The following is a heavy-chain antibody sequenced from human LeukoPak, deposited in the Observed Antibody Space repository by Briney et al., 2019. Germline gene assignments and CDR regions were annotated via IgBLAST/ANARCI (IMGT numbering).Heavy chain of an antibody. CDR2: IWYDGSNK. D-gene: IGHD1-26*01. CDR3: ARDPTRIVGAARFDY. J-gene: IGHJ4*02. V-gene: IGHV3-33*08. Sequence: GGSLRLSCAASGFTFSSYGMHWVRQAPGKGLEWVAVIWYDGSNKYYPDSVKGRFTISRDNSKNTLYLQMNSLRAEDTAVYYCARDPTRIVGAARFDYWGQGTLVTVSS. CDR1: GFTFSSYG.